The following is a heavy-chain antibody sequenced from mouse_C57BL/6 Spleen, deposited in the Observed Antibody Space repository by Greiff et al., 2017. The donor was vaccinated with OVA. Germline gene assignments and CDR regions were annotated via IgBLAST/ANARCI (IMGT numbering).Heavy chain of an antibody. D-gene: IGHD1-1*01. CDR1: GFTFSDYG. CDR3: ARKRKGYYIWYFDV. Sequence: EVKLVESGGGLVKPGGSLKLSCAASGFTFSDYGMHWVRQAPEKGLEWVAYISSGSSTLYYSDTVKGRFTISSDNVKNTLFLQMTNLRSEITAMYYCARKRKGYYIWYFDVWGTGTTVTVTS. V-gene: IGHV5-17*01. CDR2: ISSGSSTL. J-gene: IGHJ1*03.